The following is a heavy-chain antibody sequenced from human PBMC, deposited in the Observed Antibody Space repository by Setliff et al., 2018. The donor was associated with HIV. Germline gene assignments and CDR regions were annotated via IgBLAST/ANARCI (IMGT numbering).Heavy chain of an antibody. CDR2: IYTSGST. D-gene: IGHD2-15*01. V-gene: IGHV4-4*09. Sequence: PSETLSLTCTVPGGSISSYYWSWIRQPPGKGLEWIGYIYTSGSTNYNPSLKSRVTISVDTSKNQFSLKLSSVTAADTAVYYCARGMVVAAGWYFDLWGRGTLVTVTS. CDR3: ARGMVVAAGWYFDL. CDR1: GGSISSYY. J-gene: IGHJ2*01.